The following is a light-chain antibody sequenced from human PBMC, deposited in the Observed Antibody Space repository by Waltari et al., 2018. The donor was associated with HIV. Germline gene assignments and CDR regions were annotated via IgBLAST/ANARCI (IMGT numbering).Light chain of an antibody. CDR1: QSVGIA. CDR2: SAS. Sequence: IVMTQSPVTLSVSPGEGVSLSCRASQSVGIALAWYQQKPGQAPTLVIYSASIRATAIPARFSGSGFGTEFTLTISNLQSEDFAVYFCHQYSRWPLTFAGGTKVEIK. CDR3: HQYSRWPLT. J-gene: IGKJ4*01. V-gene: IGKV3-15*01.